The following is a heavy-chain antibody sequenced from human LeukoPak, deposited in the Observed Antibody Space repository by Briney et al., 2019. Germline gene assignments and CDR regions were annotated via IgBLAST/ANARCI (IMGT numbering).Heavy chain of an antibody. D-gene: IGHD3-9*01. Sequence: SETLSLTCAVSGGPFSGYYWSWIRQPPGRGLEWIGEINHSGSTNYNPSLKSRVTISVDTSKNQFSLKLSSVTAADTAVYYCARGSPYYDILTGYPNLPFDYWGQGTLVTVSS. CDR3: ARGSPYYDILTGYPNLPFDY. CDR2: INHSGST. CDR1: GGPFSGYY. V-gene: IGHV4-34*01. J-gene: IGHJ4*02.